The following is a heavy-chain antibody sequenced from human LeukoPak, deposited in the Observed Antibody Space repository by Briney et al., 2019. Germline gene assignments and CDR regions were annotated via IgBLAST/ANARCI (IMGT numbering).Heavy chain of an antibody. CDR1: GYXXTXYY. J-gene: IGHJ5*02. D-gene: IGHD2-8*01. Sequence: VSCXXXGYXXTXYYMHWVRQAPGXGLEWMGGIIPIFGTANYAQKFQGRVTITADESTSTAYMELSSLRSEDTAVYYCARSGYCTNGVCYTPTGNWFDPWGQGTLVTVSS. CDR2: IIPIFGTA. CDR3: ARSGYCTNGVCYTPTGNWFDP. V-gene: IGHV1-69*01.